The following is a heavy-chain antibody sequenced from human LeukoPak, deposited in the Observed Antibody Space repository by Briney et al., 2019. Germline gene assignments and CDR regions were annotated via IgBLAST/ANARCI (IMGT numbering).Heavy chain of an antibody. J-gene: IGHJ5*02. CDR1: GGSISTYY. Sequence: SETLSLTCTVSGGSISTYYWSWIRQPPGKGLEWIGYIYYSGSTNYNPSLKSRVTISLDTSKNQFSLKLSSLSAADTAVYYCARYKGIVGATTNNWFDPWGQGTLVTVSS. CDR2: IYYSGST. V-gene: IGHV4-59*01. CDR3: ARYKGIVGATTNNWFDP. D-gene: IGHD1-26*01.